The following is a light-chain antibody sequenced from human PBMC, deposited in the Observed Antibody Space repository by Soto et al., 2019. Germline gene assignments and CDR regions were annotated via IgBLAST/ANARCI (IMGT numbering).Light chain of an antibody. Sequence: IVLTQSPVSLSLSPGERATLSCRASDGVGRSLAWFQQRPGQAPRLLIYDASNRATGIPARFSGSGSGTDFTLTSSWLEPEDVAVDYCLQRSDLRTIGRGTQVEIK. CDR2: DAS. V-gene: IGKV3-11*01. CDR1: DGVGRS. CDR3: LQRSDLRT. J-gene: IGKJ1*01.